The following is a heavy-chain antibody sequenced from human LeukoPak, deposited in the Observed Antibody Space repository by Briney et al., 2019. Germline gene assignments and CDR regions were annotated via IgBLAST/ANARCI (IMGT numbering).Heavy chain of an antibody. D-gene: IGHD3-10*01. Sequence: GGSLRLSCAASGFTVSSNYMTWVRQAPGKGLEWVSVIYKNAITYYADTVKGRFTISRDNSKNMLYLQMNSLGAEGTAVYYCARSLRVRGVPDYMDVWGKGTTVTISS. CDR2: IYKNAIT. J-gene: IGHJ6*03. CDR1: GFTVSSNY. V-gene: IGHV3-53*01. CDR3: ARSLRVRGVPDYMDV.